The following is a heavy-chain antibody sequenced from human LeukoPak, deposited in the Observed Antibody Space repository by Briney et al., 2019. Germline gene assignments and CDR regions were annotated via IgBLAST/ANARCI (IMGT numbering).Heavy chain of an antibody. V-gene: IGHV3-23*01. CDR2: VSGSGGNT. CDR1: RFTFRSYA. D-gene: IGHD6-19*01. J-gene: IGHJ4*02. Sequence: PGASLRLSCAASRFTFRSYAITWVRRAPGRGRVGVSAVSGSGGNTSYADSVKGRFTISRDSSKNTLYLQMNSLRAEDTAVYYCAKDRSSGWYTTLDYWGQGVLVTVSS. CDR3: AKDRSSGWYTTLDY.